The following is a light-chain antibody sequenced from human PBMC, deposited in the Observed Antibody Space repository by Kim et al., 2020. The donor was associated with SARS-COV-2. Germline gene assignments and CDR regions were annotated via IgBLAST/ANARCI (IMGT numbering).Light chain of an antibody. J-gene: IGKJ4*01. CDR2: GAS. CDR1: QSVHSN. V-gene: IGKV3-15*01. CDR3: QQYNNWPPLT. Sequence: SPGERATLACRASQSVHSNLAWYQQKPGQAPRLLIYGASTRATGIPARFSGSGSGTEFTLTISSLQSEDFALYYCQQYNNWPPLTFGGGTKVDIK.